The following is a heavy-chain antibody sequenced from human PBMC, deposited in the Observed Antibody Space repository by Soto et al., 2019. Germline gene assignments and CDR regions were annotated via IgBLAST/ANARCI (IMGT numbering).Heavy chain of an antibody. V-gene: IGHV4-61*01. J-gene: IGHJ5*02. D-gene: IGHD3-3*01. CDR3: ARDHRAETYYDFWSGYLGNWFDP. CDR2: IYYSGST. Sequence: PSETLSLTCTVSGGSVSSGSYYWSWIRQPPGKGLEWIGYIYYSGSTNYNPSLKSRVTISVDTSKNQFSLKLSSMTAADTAVYYCARDHRAETYYDFWSGYLGNWFDPWGQGTLVTVSS. CDR1: GGSVSSGSYY.